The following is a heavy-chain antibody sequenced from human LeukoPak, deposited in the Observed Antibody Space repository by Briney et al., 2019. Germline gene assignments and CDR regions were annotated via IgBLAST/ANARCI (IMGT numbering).Heavy chain of an antibody. CDR2: ISTGGDRA. Sequence: GGSLRLSCAASGFTFSNYAMDWVRQAPGKGLEWVSAISTGGDRAYYADSVKGRFTTSRDNSRNTLYLQLNSLRAEDTALYYCARGRDYYPSGSYIDYWGQGTLVTVSS. CDR1: GFTFSNYA. CDR3: ARGRDYYPSGSYIDY. V-gene: IGHV3-23*01. D-gene: IGHD3-10*01. J-gene: IGHJ4*02.